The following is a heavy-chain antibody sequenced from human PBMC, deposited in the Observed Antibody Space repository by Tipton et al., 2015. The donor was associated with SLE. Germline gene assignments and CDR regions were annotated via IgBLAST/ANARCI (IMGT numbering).Heavy chain of an antibody. Sequence: TLSLTCTVSRGSMGPLYWSWIRQSPGKGLEWIGYVHHSGITNYNSSLKSRVAISLDTSRSQFSLELRSVSAADTAMYYCARRLRGSYYFDFWGQGSLVTVSS. V-gene: IGHV4-59*11. D-gene: IGHD3-3*01. CDR2: VHHSGIT. CDR1: RGSMGPLY. J-gene: IGHJ4*02. CDR3: ARRLRGSYYFDF.